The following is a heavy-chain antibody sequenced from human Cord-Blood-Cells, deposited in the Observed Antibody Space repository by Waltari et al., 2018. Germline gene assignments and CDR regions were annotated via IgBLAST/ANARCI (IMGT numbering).Heavy chain of an antibody. CDR1: GGSISSSSYY. Sequence: QLQLQESGPGLVKPSETLSLTCTVSGGSISSSSYYWGWIRQPPGKGLEWIGSIYYSGSTYYNPSLKSRVTISVDTSKNQFSRKRSSVTASDTAVYYCARHGYSSSSYYFDYWGQGTLVTVSS. J-gene: IGHJ4*02. V-gene: IGHV4-39*01. CDR2: IYYSGST. CDR3: ARHGYSSSSYYFDY. D-gene: IGHD6-6*01.